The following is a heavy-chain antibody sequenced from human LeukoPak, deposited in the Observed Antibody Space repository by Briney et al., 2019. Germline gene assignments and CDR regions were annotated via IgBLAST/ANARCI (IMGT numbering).Heavy chain of an antibody. V-gene: IGHV3-30*18. J-gene: IGHJ4*02. CDR3: AKLHIEKIVVVVAAIDY. Sequence: GGSLRLSCVMSGFTFRNHGMHWVRQAPGKGLEWLAVASTDEINQNYADSVKGRFVISRDNPKNTLYLQMNSLRAEDTAVYYCAKLHIEKIVVVVAAIDYWGQGTLVTVSS. CDR1: GFTFRNHG. CDR2: ASTDEINQ. D-gene: IGHD2-15*01.